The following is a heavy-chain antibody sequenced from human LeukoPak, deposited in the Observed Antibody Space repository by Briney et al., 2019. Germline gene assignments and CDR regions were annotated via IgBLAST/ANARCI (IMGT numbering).Heavy chain of an antibody. CDR3: ARGRGGYDRAFDY. CDR2: IIPIFGTA. CDR1: VATFSSYA. D-gene: IGHD5-12*01. J-gene: IGHJ4*02. V-gene: IGHV1-69*05. Sequence: SVKVSCKASVATFSSYAISWVRQAPGQGLEWMGGIIPIFGTANYAQKLQGRVTITTDESTSTAYMELSSLSSEDTAVYYCARGRGGYDRAFDYWGQGTLVTVSS.